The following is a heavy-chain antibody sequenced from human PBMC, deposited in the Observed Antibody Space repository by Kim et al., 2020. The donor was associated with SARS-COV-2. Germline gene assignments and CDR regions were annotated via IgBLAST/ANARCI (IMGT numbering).Heavy chain of an antibody. CDR3: ARHQLLPNYYYYGMDV. J-gene: IGHJ6*02. D-gene: IGHD2-15*01. Sequence: SFQGQVTISADKSISTAYLQWSSLKASDTAIYYCARHQLLPNYYYYGMDVWGQGTTVTVSS. V-gene: IGHV5-51*01.